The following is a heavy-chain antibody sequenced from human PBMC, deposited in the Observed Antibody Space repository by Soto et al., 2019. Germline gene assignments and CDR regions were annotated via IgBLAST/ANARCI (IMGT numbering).Heavy chain of an antibody. Sequence: QVQLQEWGPGLVKPSETLSLTCTVSGGSIDGRNCAWIRQPPGKGLEWLGYVYYDGGSSYNPSVKSRLPLSMDTSKSQFSPQLRSVTAADTAVYYCVRQGIGNLHGLVDVWGRGTTVTVSS. CDR2: VYYDGGS. J-gene: IGHJ6*02. D-gene: IGHD3-10*01. CDR1: GGSIDGRN. V-gene: IGHV4-59*08. CDR3: VRQGIGNLHGLVDV.